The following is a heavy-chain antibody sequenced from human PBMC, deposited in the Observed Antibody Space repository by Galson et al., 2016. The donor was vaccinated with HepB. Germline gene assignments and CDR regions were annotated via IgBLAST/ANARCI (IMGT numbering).Heavy chain of an antibody. D-gene: IGHD5-12*01. CDR2: INHSGST. CDR3: ARAARAMPGVATPNARYLQH. V-gene: IGHV4-34*01. CDR1: GGSFSGYF. J-gene: IGHJ1*01. Sequence: SETLSLTCGVRGGSFSGYFWSWIRQAPGKGLEWIGEINHSGSTDFNPSLKSRATISVDRSRNQFSLSLNSLTAADTAIYYCARAARAMPGVATPNARYLQHWGQGTLVTVSS.